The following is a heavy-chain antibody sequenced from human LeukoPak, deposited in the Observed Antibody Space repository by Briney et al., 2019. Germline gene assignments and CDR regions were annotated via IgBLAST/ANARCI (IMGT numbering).Heavy chain of an antibody. J-gene: IGHJ3*02. CDR1: GGSISSSSYY. CDR2: LYYRGSP. Sequence: SETLSLTCTVSGGSISSSSYYWGWIRQSPGKGLEWIGYLYYRGSPNYNPSLKSRLTISVDTSKNHFSLTLSSVTAADTAVYYCAKLQPNSGEWAFDIWGQGTMVTVSS. V-gene: IGHV4-61*03. CDR3: AKLQPNSGEWAFDI. D-gene: IGHD1-1*01.